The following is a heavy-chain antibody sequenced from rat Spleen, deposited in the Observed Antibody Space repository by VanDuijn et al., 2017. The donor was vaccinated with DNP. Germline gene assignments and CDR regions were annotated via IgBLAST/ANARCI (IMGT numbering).Heavy chain of an antibody. V-gene: IGHV5-7*01. CDR3: ARPMDYYSGGFAY. CDR2: ISYDGSNT. D-gene: IGHD1-1*01. CDR1: GFTFSDYN. Sequence: EVQLVESGGGLVQPGRSLKLSCAASGFTFSDYNMAWVRQAPKKGLEWVATISYDGSNTYYRDSVKGRFTISRDSANSTLYLQMDSLRSEDTATYYCARPMDYYSGGFAYWGQGTLVTVSS. J-gene: IGHJ3*01.